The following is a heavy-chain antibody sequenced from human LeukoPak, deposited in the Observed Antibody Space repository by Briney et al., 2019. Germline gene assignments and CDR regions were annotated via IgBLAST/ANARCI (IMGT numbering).Heavy chain of an antibody. J-gene: IGHJ4*02. CDR2: INHSGST. Sequence: SETLSLTCAVYGGSFSGYYWSWIRQPPGEGLEWIGEINHSGSTNYNPSLKSRVTISVDTSKNQFSLKLSSVTAADTAVYYCARAGPHYYDSSGNRHFDYWGQGTLVTVSS. CDR3: ARAGPHYYDSSGNRHFDY. CDR1: GGSFSGYY. D-gene: IGHD3-22*01. V-gene: IGHV4-34*01.